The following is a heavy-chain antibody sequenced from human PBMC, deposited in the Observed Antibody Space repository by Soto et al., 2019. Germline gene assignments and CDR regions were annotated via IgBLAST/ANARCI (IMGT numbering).Heavy chain of an antibody. Sequence: QVQLVQSGAEVKKPGSSVKVSCKASGGTFSSYTISWVRQAPGQGLEWMGRIIPILGIANYAQKFQGRVRSTKEQSRSTACMGLSSLRSEDAAVYYCAGAGWLDRWGQGTLVTVSS. J-gene: IGHJ5*02. CDR3: AGAGWLDR. CDR1: GGTFSSYT. CDR2: IIPILGIA. V-gene: IGHV1-69*02.